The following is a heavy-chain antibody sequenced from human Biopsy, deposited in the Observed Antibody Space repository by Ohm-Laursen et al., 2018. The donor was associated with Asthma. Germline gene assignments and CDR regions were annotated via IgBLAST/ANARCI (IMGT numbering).Heavy chain of an antibody. J-gene: IGHJ3*02. D-gene: IGHD1-1*01. Sequence: ALSLTCAASGFSFSNFAIHWVRQAPGKGLEWVGVISKDASTQDYAGSVKGRFTMARDNSKNTLGLQMNSLREEDTAVYYCVRDGTDDAFDIWGQGTVVSVSS. V-gene: IGHV3-30*01. CDR3: VRDGTDDAFDI. CDR1: GFSFSNFA. CDR2: ISKDASTQ.